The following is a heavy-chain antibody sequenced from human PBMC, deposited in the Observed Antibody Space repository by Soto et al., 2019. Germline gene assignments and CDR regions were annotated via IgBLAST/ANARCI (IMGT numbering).Heavy chain of an antibody. D-gene: IGHD2-15*01. Sequence: QVQLVQSGAEVKKPGSSVKVSCKASGGTFSSYTISWVRQAPGQGLEWMGRIIPILGIANYAQKFQGRVTITADKSTSTAYRELSSLRSEDTAVYYCAGVGYCSGGSCYSGENWFDPWGQGTLVTVSS. CDR3: AGVGYCSGGSCYSGENWFDP. CDR1: GGTFSSYT. V-gene: IGHV1-69*02. J-gene: IGHJ5*02. CDR2: IIPILGIA.